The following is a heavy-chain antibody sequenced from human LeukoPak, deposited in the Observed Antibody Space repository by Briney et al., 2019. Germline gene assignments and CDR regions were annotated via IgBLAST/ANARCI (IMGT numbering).Heavy chain of an antibody. J-gene: IGHJ4*02. V-gene: IGHV3-23*01. Sequence: GGSLRLSCTVSGFTFSTYAMSWVRQAPGKGLEWVSAIGGSGTTIHYADSVKGWFTISRDNSKNTLHLQMNSLRVEDTAVYYCAKDRVRYSSNWHYFDYWGQGTLVTVSS. CDR2: IGGSGTTI. D-gene: IGHD6-13*01. CDR3: AKDRVRYSSNWHYFDY. CDR1: GFTFSTYA.